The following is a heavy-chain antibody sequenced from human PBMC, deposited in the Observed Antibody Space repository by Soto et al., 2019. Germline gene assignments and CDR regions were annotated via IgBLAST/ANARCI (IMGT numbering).Heavy chain of an antibody. Sequence: SETLSLTCTVSGGSFSSADYYWNWIRQPPGKGLEWIGHISYSGSTSYNPSLKSRVIISLDTSKNQFSLKLSSVTAADTAVYYCSRIPTLNSPAPFDSWGQGTLVTVS. D-gene: IGHD1-26*01. CDR2: ISYSGST. CDR1: GGSFSSADYY. J-gene: IGHJ4*02. V-gene: IGHV4-30-4*01. CDR3: SRIPTLNSPAPFDS.